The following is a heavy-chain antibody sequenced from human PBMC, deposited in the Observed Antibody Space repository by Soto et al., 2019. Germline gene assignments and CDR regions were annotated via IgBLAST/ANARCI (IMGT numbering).Heavy chain of an antibody. CDR1: GFTFSGSA. V-gene: IGHV3-73*01. J-gene: IGHJ6*02. CDR2: IRSKANSYAT. Sequence: PGGSLRLSCAASGFTFSGSAMHWVRQASGKGLEWVGRIRSKANSYATAYAASVKGRFTISRDDSKNTAYLQMNSLKTEDTAVYYFTSYCSRSRCYYGMDVWGQGTTVTVSS. D-gene: IGHD2-2*01. CDR3: TSYCSRSRCYYGMDV.